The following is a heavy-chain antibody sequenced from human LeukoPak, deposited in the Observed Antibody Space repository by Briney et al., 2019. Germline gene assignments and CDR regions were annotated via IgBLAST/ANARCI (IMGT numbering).Heavy chain of an antibody. CDR3: ARMATRQIGVDY. CDR2: IDWDDDK. J-gene: IGHJ4*02. V-gene: IGHV2-70*11. CDR1: GFSLSTSGMC. Sequence: SGPTLVNPTQTLTQTCTFSGFSLSTSGMCVSWIRQPPGKALEWLARIDWDDDKYYSTSLKTTLTISKDTSKNQVVLTMTNMDPVDTATYYCARMATRQIGVDYWGQGTLVTVSS. D-gene: IGHD5-12*01.